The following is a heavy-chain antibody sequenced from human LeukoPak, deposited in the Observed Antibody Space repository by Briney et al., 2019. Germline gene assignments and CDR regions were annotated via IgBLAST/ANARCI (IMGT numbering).Heavy chain of an antibody. Sequence: SETLSLTCAVYGGSFSGYYWSWIRQPPGKGLEWIGEINHSGSTNYNPSLKSRVTISVDTSKNQFSLKLSSVTAADTAVYYCAGSGAGTVDYWGQGTLVTVSS. D-gene: IGHD6-13*01. J-gene: IGHJ4*02. CDR1: GGSFSGYY. CDR2: INHSGST. V-gene: IGHV4-34*01. CDR3: AGSGAGTVDY.